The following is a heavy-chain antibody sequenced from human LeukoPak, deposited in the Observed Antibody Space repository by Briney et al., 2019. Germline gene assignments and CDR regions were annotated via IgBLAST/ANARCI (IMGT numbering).Heavy chain of an antibody. V-gene: IGHV3-73*01. Sequence: PGGSLKLSCAASGFTFSGSAMHWVRQASGKGLEWVGRIRSKANSYATAYAASVKGRFTISRDDSKNTAYLQMNSLKTEDTAAYYCTRHYSSSWSFDYWGQGTLVTVSS. J-gene: IGHJ4*02. CDR2: IRSKANSYAT. CDR3: TRHYSSSWSFDY. CDR1: GFTFSGSA. D-gene: IGHD6-13*01.